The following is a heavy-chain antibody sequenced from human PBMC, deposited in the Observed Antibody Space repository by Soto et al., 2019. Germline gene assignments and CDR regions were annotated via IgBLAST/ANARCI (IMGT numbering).Heavy chain of an antibody. J-gene: IGHJ6*02. CDR2: IKSKTDGGTT. CDR3: TAGYSSSWYVYYYGMDV. D-gene: IGHD6-13*01. V-gene: IGHV3-15*07. CDR1: GFTFCNAW. Sequence: GGSTRLSCAASGFTFCNAWMNWVRQAPGKGLEWVGRIKSKTDGGTTDYAAPVKGRFTISRDDSKDTLYLQVNSLKTEDTAVYYCTAGYSSSWYVYYYGMDVWGQGTTVTVSS.